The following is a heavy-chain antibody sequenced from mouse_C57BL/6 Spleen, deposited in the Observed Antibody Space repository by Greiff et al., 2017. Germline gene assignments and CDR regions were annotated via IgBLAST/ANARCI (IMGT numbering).Heavy chain of an antibody. J-gene: IGHJ3*01. CDR1: GYSITSGYY. CDR3: ARDPYDYGSSPFAY. D-gene: IGHD1-1*01. Sequence: EVQLQESGPGLVKPSQSLSLTCSVTGYSITSGYYWNWIRQFPGNKLEWMGYISYDGSNNYNPSLKNRISITRETSKNQFFLKFNSVTTEDTATYYCARDPYDYGSSPFAYWGQGTLVTVSA. V-gene: IGHV3-6*01. CDR2: ISYDGSN.